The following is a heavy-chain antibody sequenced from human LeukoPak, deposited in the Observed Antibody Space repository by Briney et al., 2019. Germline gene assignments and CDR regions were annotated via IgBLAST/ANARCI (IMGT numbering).Heavy chain of an antibody. D-gene: IGHD3-3*01. J-gene: IGHJ6*02. Sequence: GGSLRLSCAASGFTFNNYAMSWFRQTPGKGLEWVSAISGSGDRTYYADSVKGRFTISRDNAKNSLYLQMNSLRAEDTAVYYCAREGYDFWSGYYTGMSHYYGMDVWGQGTTVTVSS. CDR3: AREGYDFWSGYYTGMSHYYGMDV. V-gene: IGHV3-23*01. CDR2: ISGSGDRT. CDR1: GFTFNNYA.